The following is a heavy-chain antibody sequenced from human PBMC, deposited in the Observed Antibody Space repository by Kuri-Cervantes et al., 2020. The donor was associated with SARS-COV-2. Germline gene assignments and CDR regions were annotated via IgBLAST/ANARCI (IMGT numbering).Heavy chain of an antibody. J-gene: IGHJ4*02. CDR2: IIPIFGTA. D-gene: IGHD6-13*01. CDR3: ARARYSGRSHNNFDY. CDR1: GYTFTSYD. Sequence: SVKVSCKASGYTFTSYDINWVRQATGQGLEWMGGIIPIFGTANYAQKFQGRVTITADESTSTAYMELSSLRSEDTAVYYCARARYSGRSHNNFDYWGQGTLVTVSS. V-gene: IGHV1-69*13.